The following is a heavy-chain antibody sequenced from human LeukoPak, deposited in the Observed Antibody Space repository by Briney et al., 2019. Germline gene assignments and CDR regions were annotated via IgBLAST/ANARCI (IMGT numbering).Heavy chain of an antibody. CDR2: ISGYNGDT. Sequence: APVKVSCKASGYVFNLFGFSWVRQAPGQGLEWMGWISGYNGDTKYAQKIQGRVTLTTDSSASTAYMELRTLRSDDTAIYYCARDRDLIGVTTTRLDYWGQGTLVTVSS. CDR3: ARDRDLIGVTTTRLDY. D-gene: IGHD6-19*01. CDR1: GYVFNLFG. J-gene: IGHJ4*02. V-gene: IGHV1-18*04.